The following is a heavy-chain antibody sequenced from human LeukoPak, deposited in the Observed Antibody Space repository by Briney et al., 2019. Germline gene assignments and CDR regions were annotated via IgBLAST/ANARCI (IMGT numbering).Heavy chain of an antibody. CDR3: ARAAAGTQVFDY. D-gene: IGHD6-13*01. CDR1: GFTFSSYW. V-gene: IGHV4-59*12. J-gene: IGHJ4*02. Sequence: GSLRLSCAASGFTFSSYWMHWVRQAPGKGLEWIGYIYYSGSTYYNPSLKSRVTISVDTSKNQFSLKLSSVTAADTAVYYCARAAAGTQVFDYWGQGTLVTVSS. CDR2: IYYSGST.